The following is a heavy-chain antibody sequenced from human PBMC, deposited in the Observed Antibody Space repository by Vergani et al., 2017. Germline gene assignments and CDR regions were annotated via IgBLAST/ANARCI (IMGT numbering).Heavy chain of an antibody. Sequence: EVQLVESGGGLVKPGGSLRLSCAASGFTFSSYSMNWVRQAPGKGLEWVSSISSSSSYIYYADSVKGRFTISRDNAKNSLYLQMNSLRAEDTAVYYCARGAVVGPAAIYYYYYMDVWGKGTTVTVSS. V-gene: IGHV3-21*01. CDR3: ARGAVVGPAAIYYYYYMDV. CDR1: GFTFSSYS. J-gene: IGHJ6*03. D-gene: IGHD2-2*01. CDR2: ISSSSSYI.